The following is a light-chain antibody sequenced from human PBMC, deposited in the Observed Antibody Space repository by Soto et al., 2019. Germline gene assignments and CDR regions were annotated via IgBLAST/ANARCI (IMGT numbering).Light chain of an antibody. V-gene: IGKV1-39*01. J-gene: IGKJ1*01. CDR1: QNICNY. CDR3: QQSHTSPRT. CDR2: AAS. Sequence: DIQMTQSPSSLSASIGDRVTIACRASQNICNYLNWFQQKRGKAPKLLVYAASTLQSGVPSRFTGSGSGTDFSLTISSLQPEDFAIYFCQQSHTSPRTFGPGTRVEI.